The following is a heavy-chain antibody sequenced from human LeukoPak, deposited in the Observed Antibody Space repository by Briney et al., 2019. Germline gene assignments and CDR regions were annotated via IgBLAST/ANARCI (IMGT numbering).Heavy chain of an antibody. CDR1: GGTFSSYA. J-gene: IGHJ5*02. V-gene: IGHV1-69*13. D-gene: IGHD3-16*01. CDR2: IIPIFGTA. CDR3: ARFPRGGMFDP. Sequence: EASVKVSCKASGGTFSSYAISWVRQAPGQGLEWMGGIIPIFGTANYAQKFQGRVTITADESTSTAYMELSSLRSEDTAVYYCARFPRGGMFDPWGQGTLVTVSS.